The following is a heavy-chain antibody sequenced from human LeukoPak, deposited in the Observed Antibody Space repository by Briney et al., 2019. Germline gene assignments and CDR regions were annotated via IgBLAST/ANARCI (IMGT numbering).Heavy chain of an antibody. CDR2: ISSSSSDT. D-gene: IGHD3-3*01. Sequence: GGSLRLSCAASGFTFSSYSMNWVRLAPGKGLERVSSISSSSSDTYYADSLKGRFTISRDNAKNSLYLQMNSLGVEDTAVYYCARENYDFWSGARGAFDVWGQGTMVTVSS. CDR3: ARENYDFWSGARGAFDV. V-gene: IGHV3-21*01. J-gene: IGHJ3*01. CDR1: GFTFSSYS.